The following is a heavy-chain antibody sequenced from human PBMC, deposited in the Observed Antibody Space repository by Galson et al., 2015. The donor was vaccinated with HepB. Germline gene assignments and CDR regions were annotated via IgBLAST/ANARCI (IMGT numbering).Heavy chain of an antibody. J-gene: IGHJ6*03. V-gene: IGHV3-15*07. Sequence: SLRLSCAASGFTFRNTWMNWVRQAPGKGLEWVGRIKRKIDGGTTDYAAPVKGRFTISRDDSRNTVYLQMNSLKTEDTAVYYCSVLYYNFWTNYQSKYHFYMDVWGKGTTVTVSS. CDR3: SVLYYNFWTNYQSKYHFYMDV. D-gene: IGHD3-3*01. CDR2: IKRKIDGGTT. CDR1: GFTFRNTW.